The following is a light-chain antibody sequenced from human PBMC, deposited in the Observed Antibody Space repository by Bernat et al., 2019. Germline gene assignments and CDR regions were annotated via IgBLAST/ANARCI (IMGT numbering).Light chain of an antibody. V-gene: IGLV1-44*01. CDR3: AAWDDRLQGWV. CDR2: TDN. Sequence: QSVLTQPPSASGTPGQRVTISCSGSGSIIGIKTVNWYQQVSGTVPTLLIPTDNQRPSGVPDRFLGFTSGTSASLAISELQFEDAADYYCAAWDDRLQGWVFGGGTKLTVL. J-gene: IGLJ3*02. CDR1: GSIIGIKT.